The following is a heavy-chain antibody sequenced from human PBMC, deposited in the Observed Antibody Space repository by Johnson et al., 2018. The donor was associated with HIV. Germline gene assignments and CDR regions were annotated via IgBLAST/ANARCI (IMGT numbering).Heavy chain of an antibody. V-gene: IGHV3-20*04. D-gene: IGHD3-16*01. J-gene: IGHJ3*02. CDR1: GFTVSSNY. CDR3: ATWGFGDDDAFDI. Sequence: VQLMESGGGLVQPGGSLRLSCAASGFTVSSNYMSWVRQAPGKGLEWVSGINWNGGTTGYADSVKGRFTISRDNAKNSLYLQMNSLRAEDTAVYYCATWGFGDDDAFDIWGQGTMVTVSS. CDR2: INWNGGTT.